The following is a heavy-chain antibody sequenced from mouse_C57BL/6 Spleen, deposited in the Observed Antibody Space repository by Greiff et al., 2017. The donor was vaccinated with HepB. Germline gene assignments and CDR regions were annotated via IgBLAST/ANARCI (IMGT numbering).Heavy chain of an antibody. D-gene: IGHD1-1*01. CDR2: IDPPDSET. CDR3: AIYYYGSSYWYFDV. Sequence: QVQLQQPGAELVRPGSSVKLSCKASGYTFTSYWMHWVKQRPIQGLEWIGNIDPPDSETHYNQKFKDKATLTVDKSSSTAYMQLSSLTSEDSAVYYCAIYYYGSSYWYFDVWGTGTTVTVSS. J-gene: IGHJ1*03. CDR1: GYTFTSYW. V-gene: IGHV1-52*01.